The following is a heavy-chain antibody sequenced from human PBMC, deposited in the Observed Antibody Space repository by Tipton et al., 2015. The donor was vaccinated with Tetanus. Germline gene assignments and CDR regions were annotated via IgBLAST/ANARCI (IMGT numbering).Heavy chain of an antibody. D-gene: IGHD1-26*01. Sequence: GLVKPSRTLSLTCSVSGVSISGGRYYWSWIRQRPGKGLEWIGDIYSSGSTYTDPSLKGRVTISVDTSKNQFSLRVNSVTAADTAVYYCARDQARGARGWNYFDFWGLGTLVTVSS. V-gene: IGHV4-31*03. CDR3: ARDQARGARGWNYFDF. CDR2: IYSSGST. CDR1: GVSISGGRYY. J-gene: IGHJ4*02.